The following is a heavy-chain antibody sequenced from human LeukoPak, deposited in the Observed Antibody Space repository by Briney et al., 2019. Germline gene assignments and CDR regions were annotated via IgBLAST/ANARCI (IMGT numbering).Heavy chain of an antibody. Sequence: GGSLRLSCAASGFTFSSYAMSWVRQAPGKGLEWVSAISGSGGSTYYADSVKGRFTISRDNSKNTLYLQMNSLRAEDTAVYYCAKGQWSPLRVYYYYYGMDVWGQGTTVTVSS. V-gene: IGHV3-23*01. D-gene: IGHD6-19*01. CDR3: AKGQWSPLRVYYYYYGMDV. CDR2: ISGSGGST. CDR1: GFTFSSYA. J-gene: IGHJ6*02.